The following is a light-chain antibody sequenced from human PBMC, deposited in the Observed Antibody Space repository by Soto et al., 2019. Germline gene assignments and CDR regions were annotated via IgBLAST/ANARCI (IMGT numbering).Light chain of an antibody. Sequence: EIVMTQSPATLSVSPGERATLSCRARQSISSNLAWYQQKPGQAPRLLIYDASTRATGIPARFSGSGSGTEFTLTITSLQSEDFAVYYCHQYNNWPPTFGGGTKVEVK. V-gene: IGKV3-15*01. CDR3: HQYNNWPPT. CDR1: QSISSN. J-gene: IGKJ4*01. CDR2: DAS.